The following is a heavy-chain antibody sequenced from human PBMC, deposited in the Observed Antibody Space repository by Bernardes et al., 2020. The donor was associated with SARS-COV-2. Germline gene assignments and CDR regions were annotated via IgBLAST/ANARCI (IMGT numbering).Heavy chain of an antibody. CDR3: ARDGITMVRGVIHNWFDP. Sequence: LSLTCTVSGGSISSYYWSWIRQPAGKGLEWIGRIYTSGSTNYNPSLKSRVTMSVDTSKNQFSLKLSSVTAADTAVYYCARDGITMVRGVIHNWFDPWGQGTLVTVSS. CDR1: GGSISSYY. CDR2: IYTSGST. J-gene: IGHJ5*02. D-gene: IGHD3-10*01. V-gene: IGHV4-4*07.